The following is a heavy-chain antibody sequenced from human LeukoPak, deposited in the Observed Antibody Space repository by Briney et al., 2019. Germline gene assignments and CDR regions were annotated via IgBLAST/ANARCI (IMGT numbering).Heavy chain of an antibody. CDR1: GFILADHA. CDR2: VRSKAYGGTT. D-gene: IGHD5-18*01. CDR3: TRGPILLWLHNGIDV. V-gene: IGHV3-49*04. J-gene: IGHJ6*02. Sequence: GRSLRLSCTASGFILADHAMAWVRQAPGKGLECVGFVRSKAYGGTTEYATSVKGRFTISRDDSESTVYLQMNSLKTEDTAVYYCTRGPILLWLHNGIDVWGQGTTVIVSS.